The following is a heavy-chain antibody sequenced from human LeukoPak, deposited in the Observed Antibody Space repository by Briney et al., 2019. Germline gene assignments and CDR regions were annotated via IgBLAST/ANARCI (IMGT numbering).Heavy chain of an antibody. CDR3: ATASPRVVAATPFDY. J-gene: IGHJ4*02. Sequence: ASVKVSCKVSGDTLTELSMHWVRQAPGKGLGWMGGFDPEDGETIYAQKFQGRVTMTEDTSTDTAYMELSSLRSEDTAVYYCATASPRVVAATPFDYWGQGTLVTVSS. CDR2: FDPEDGET. D-gene: IGHD2-15*01. V-gene: IGHV1-24*01. CDR1: GDTLTELS.